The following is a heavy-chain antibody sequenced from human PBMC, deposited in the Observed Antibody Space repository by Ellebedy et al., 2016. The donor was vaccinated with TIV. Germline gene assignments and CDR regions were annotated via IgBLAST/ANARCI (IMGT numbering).Heavy chain of an antibody. CDR3: ARQLAPGDV. Sequence: GESLKISCKGSGFTITSHWITWVRQMPGKGLEWMGRIDPSDSYMNYSPSFEGRVTMSVDTSINTAYIQWSSLKTSDSATYYCARQLAPGDVWGQGTTAIVSS. J-gene: IGHJ6*02. D-gene: IGHD1-1*01. CDR2: IDPSDSYM. V-gene: IGHV5-10-1*01. CDR1: GFTITSHW.